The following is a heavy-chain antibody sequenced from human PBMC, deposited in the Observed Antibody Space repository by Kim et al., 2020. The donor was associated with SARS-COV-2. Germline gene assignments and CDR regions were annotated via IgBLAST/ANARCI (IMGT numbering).Heavy chain of an antibody. D-gene: IGHD3-16*01. CDR3: AKDSGGGEYFDY. V-gene: IGHV3-43D*03. Sequence: YHADSVKGRFTISRDKSKNSLYLQMNRLRAEDTALYYCAKDSGGGEYFDYWGQGTLVTVSS. J-gene: IGHJ4*02.